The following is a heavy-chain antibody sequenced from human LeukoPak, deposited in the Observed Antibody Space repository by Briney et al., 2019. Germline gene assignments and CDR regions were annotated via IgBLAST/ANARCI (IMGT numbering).Heavy chain of an antibody. CDR1: GYTFTSYD. D-gene: IGHD6-13*01. Sequence: ASVKVSCKASGYTFTSYDINWVRQATGQGLEWMGWMNPNSGNTGYAQKFQGRVTMTRNTSISTAYMELSSLRAEDTAVYYCARVPSSSWYFYYYYHYYMDVWGKGTTVTVSS. CDR3: ARVPSSSWYFYYYYHYYMDV. J-gene: IGHJ6*03. V-gene: IGHV1-8*01. CDR2: MNPNSGNT.